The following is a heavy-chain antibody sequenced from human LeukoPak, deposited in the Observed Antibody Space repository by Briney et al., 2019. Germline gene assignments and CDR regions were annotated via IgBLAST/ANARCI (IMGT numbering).Heavy chain of an antibody. D-gene: IGHD4-17*01. CDR1: GFTFSDHY. V-gene: IGHV3-72*01. Sequence: GGSLRLSCAASGFTFSDHYMAWVRQAPGKGLEWVGRTRNKANSYTTEYAASVKGRFTISRDDSKNSLYLQMNSLKTEDTAVYYCAAYGDYGDYYYYYGMDVWGQGTTVTVSS. J-gene: IGHJ6*02. CDR3: AAYGDYGDYYYYYGMDV. CDR2: TRNKANSYTT.